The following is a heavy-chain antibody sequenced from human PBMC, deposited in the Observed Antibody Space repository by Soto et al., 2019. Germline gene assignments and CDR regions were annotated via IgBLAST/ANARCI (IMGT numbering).Heavy chain of an antibody. D-gene: IGHD6-13*01. CDR1: GFTFSSYV. V-gene: IGHV3-23*01. CDR3: ARPSISAPGTY. J-gene: IGHJ4*02. CDR2: IGITSGST. Sequence: GSLRLSCAASGFTFSSYVMNWVRQAPGKGLEWVSTIGITSGSTYYADSVKGRFAISRDNSKNTLYLQMNSLRAEDTAVYYCARPSISAPGTYWGQGTRVTVSS.